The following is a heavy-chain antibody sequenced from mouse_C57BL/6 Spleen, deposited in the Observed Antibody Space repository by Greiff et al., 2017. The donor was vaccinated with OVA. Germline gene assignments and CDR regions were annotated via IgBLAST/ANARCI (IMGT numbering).Heavy chain of an antibody. CDR3: ARALYPRGAMDY. CDR1: GYTFTDYN. J-gene: IGHJ4*01. D-gene: IGHD1-1*01. V-gene: IGHV1-22*01. CDR2: INPNNGGT. Sequence: SGPELVKPGASVKMSCKASGYTFTDYNMHWVKQSHGKSLEWIGYINPNNGGTSYNQKFKGKATLTVNKSSSTAYMELRSLTSEDSAVYYCARALYPRGAMDYWGQGTSVTVSS.